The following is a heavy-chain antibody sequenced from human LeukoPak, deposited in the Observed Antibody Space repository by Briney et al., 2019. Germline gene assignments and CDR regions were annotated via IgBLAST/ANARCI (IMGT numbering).Heavy chain of an antibody. CDR3: ATSPDSAAVAGTIDY. CDR2: ISAYNGNT. CDR1: GYSFTSYG. J-gene: IGHJ4*02. Sequence: GASVKVSCKASGYSFTSYGISWVRQAPGQGLEWMGWISAYNGNTNYAQKLQGRVTMTTDTSTSTAYMELRSLRSDDTAVYYCATSPDSAAVAGTIDYWGQGTLVTVSS. D-gene: IGHD6-19*01. V-gene: IGHV1-18*01.